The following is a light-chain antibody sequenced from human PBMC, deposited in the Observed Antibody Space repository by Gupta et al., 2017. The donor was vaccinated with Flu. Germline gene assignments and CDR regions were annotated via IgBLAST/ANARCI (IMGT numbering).Light chain of an antibody. J-gene: IGKJ3*01. Sequence: DVVVTQSPLSLPVTLGQPATISCKSSQSLVYSNGNTYLNWFHQRPGQSPRRLIYKVSNRDSGVPDRFSGSGSGTDFTLKISRVEAEDVGVYYCMQGTHWPYFTFGPGTKVDIK. CDR3: MQGTHWPYFT. CDR2: KVS. CDR1: QSLVYSNGNTY. V-gene: IGKV2-30*01.